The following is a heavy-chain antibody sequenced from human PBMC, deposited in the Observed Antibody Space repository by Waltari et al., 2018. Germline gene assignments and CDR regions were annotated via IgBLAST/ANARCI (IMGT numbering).Heavy chain of an antibody. D-gene: IGHD3-9*01. J-gene: IGHJ4*02. CDR1: GGTFSSYA. CDR2: IIPIFGTA. Sequence: QVQLVQSGAEVKKPGSSVKVSCKASGGTFSSYAISWVRQAPGQGLEWMGGIIPIFGTANYEQKFQGRVTITADESTRTAYMELSSLRSEDTAVYYCARQGRTLRYFDWFDYWGQGTLVTVSS. V-gene: IGHV1-69*13. CDR3: ARQGRTLRYFDWFDY.